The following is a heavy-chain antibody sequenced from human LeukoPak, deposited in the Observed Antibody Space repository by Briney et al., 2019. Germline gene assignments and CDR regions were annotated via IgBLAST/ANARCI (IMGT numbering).Heavy chain of an antibody. CDR2: IYYSGST. CDR1: GGSISSYY. D-gene: IGHD6-13*01. V-gene: IGHV4-59*01. J-gene: IGHJ6*03. CDR3: ARAGYSSSWYRGGYYYMDV. Sequence: SETLSLTCTVSGGSISSYYWSWIRQPPGKGLEWVGYIYYSGSTNYNPSLKSRVTISVDTSKNQFSLKLSSVTAADTAVYYCARAGYSSSWYRGGYYYMDVWGKGTTVTISS.